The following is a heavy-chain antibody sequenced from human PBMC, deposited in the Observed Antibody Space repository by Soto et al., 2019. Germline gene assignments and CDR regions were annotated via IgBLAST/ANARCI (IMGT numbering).Heavy chain of an antibody. V-gene: IGHV1-69*01. CDR3: ARLQVGPSGIAAAGDLNYYYYGMDV. CDR2: IIPIFGTA. D-gene: IGHD6-13*01. Sequence: QVQLVQSGAEVKKPGSSVKVSCKASGGTFSSYAISWVRQAPVHGLEWMGGIIPIFGTANYAQKFQGRVTITADESTSTGYMELSSLRSEDTAVYYCARLQVGPSGIAAAGDLNYYYYGMDVWGQGITVTVSS. CDR1: GGTFSSYA. J-gene: IGHJ6*02.